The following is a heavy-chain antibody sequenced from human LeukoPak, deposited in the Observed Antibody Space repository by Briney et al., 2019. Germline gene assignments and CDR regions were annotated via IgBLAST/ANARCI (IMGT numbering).Heavy chain of an antibody. CDR1: GGSISSGSYY. CDR2: LYYSGSP. D-gene: IGHD3-10*01. CDR3: ARDYYGSGSYSWFDP. V-gene: IGHV4-39*07. Sequence: SQTLSLTCTVSGGSISSGSYYWSWIRQPPGKGLEWIGSLYYSGSPYYNPSLKSRVTISVDTSKNQFSLKLTSVTAADTAVYYCARDYYGSGSYSWFDPWGQGTLVTVSS. J-gene: IGHJ5*02.